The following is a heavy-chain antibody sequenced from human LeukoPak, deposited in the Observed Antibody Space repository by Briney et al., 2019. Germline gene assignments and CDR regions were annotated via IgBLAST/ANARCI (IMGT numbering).Heavy chain of an antibody. CDR3: ARGLSHGMVRGPFDY. Sequence: SVKVSCKASGGTFSSYAISWVRQAPGQGLEWMGGIIPIFGTANYAQKFQGRVTITTDESTSTAYMELSSLRPEDTAVYYCARGLSHGMVRGPFDYWGQGTLVTVSS. J-gene: IGHJ4*02. CDR2: IIPIFGTA. D-gene: IGHD3-10*01. V-gene: IGHV1-69*05. CDR1: GGTFSSYA.